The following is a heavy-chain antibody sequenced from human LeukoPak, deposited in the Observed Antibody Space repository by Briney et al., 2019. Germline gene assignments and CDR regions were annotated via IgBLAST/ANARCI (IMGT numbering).Heavy chain of an antibody. CDR2: INPNSGGT. D-gene: IGHD2-15*01. Sequence: ASVKVSCKASGYTFTGYYMHWVRQAPGQGLEWMGWINPNSGGTNYAQKLQGRVTMTTDTSTSTAYMELRSLRSDDTAVYYCARGGSGSGRSLYYYMDVWGKGTTVTISS. CDR3: ARGGSGSGRSLYYYMDV. CDR1: GYTFTGYY. J-gene: IGHJ6*03. V-gene: IGHV1-2*02.